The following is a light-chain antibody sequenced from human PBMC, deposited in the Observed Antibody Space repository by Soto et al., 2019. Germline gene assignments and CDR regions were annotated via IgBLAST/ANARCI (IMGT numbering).Light chain of an antibody. J-gene: IGKJ4*01. CDR1: QSVGKNY. V-gene: IGKV3-20*01. Sequence: EIVLTQSLGTLSLSPRERATLSCRASQSVGKNYLAWFQQKPGQAPRLLLYDASSRATGVPDRFSGSGSGTDFTLTISRLEPEDFAVYYCQQYASAPLTFGGGTKVDIK. CDR2: DAS. CDR3: QQYASAPLT.